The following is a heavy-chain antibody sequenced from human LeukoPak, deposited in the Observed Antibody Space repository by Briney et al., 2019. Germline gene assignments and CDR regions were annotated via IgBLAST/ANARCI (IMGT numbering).Heavy chain of an antibody. J-gene: IGHJ5*02. CDR1: GASVSSSH. V-gene: IGHV4-59*02. CDR2: VDYNGST. Sequence: SETLSLTCTVSGASVSSSHWNWIRQSPGKGLEWIANVDYNGSTKYNPSLRGRGTMSLDTSKNQFYLKLESVTAADTARYYCVRGFYEPFDRWGQGTLVTVSS. D-gene: IGHD2/OR15-2a*01. CDR3: VRGFYEPFDR.